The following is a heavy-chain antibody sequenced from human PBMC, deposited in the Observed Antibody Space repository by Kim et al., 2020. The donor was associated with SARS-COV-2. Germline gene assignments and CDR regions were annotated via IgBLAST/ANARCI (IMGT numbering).Heavy chain of an antibody. V-gene: IGHV4-31*03. CDR2: IYYSGST. CDR1: GGSISSGGYY. Sequence: SETLSLTCTVSGGSISSGGYYWSWIRQHPGKGLEWIGYIYYSGSTYYNPSLKSRVTISVDTSKNQFSLKLSSVTAADTAVYYCARDGEYYYGSGRPTLRGGFDPWGQGTLVTVSS. J-gene: IGHJ5*02. D-gene: IGHD3-10*01. CDR3: ARDGEYYYGSGRPTLRGGFDP.